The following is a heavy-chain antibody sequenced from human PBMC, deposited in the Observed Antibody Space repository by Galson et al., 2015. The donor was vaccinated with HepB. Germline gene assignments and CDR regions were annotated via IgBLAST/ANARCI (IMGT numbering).Heavy chain of an antibody. CDR3: ARTYGSGSYYTPSYFDY. V-gene: IGHV2-70*11. CDR2: IDWDDDK. CDR1: VFSLSTSGMC. D-gene: IGHD3-10*01. Sequence: PALVKPTQTLTLTCTFSVFSLSTSGMCVSWIRQPPGKALEWLARIDWDDDKYYSTSLKTRLTISKDTSKDQVVLTMTNMDPVDTATYYCARTYGSGSYYTPSYFDYWGQGTLVTVSS. J-gene: IGHJ4*02.